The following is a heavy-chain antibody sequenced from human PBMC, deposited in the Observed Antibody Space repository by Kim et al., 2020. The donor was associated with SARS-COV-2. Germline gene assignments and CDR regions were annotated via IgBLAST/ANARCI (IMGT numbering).Heavy chain of an antibody. Sequence: AESVKGRFTIARDNAKNSLFLQMSSLRAEETAVYYCVREYYSSASRSFDYWGQGTLVTVSS. D-gene: IGHD6-6*01. CDR3: VREYYSSASRSFDY. V-gene: IGHV3-11*05. J-gene: IGHJ4*02.